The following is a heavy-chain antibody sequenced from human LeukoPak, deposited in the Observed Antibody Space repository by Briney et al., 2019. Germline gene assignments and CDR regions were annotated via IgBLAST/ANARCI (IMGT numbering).Heavy chain of an antibody. CDR3: AKDISFSGSYFFDY. D-gene: IGHD1-26*01. J-gene: IGHJ4*02. V-gene: IGHV3-9*01. CDR1: GFTFDDYA. CDR2: ISWNSGSI. Sequence: PGGSLRLSCAASGFTFDDYAMHWVRQAPGKGLEWVSGISWNSGSIGYADSVKGRFTISRDDAKNSLYLQMNSLRAEDTALYYCAKDISFSGSYFFDYWGRGTLVTVSS.